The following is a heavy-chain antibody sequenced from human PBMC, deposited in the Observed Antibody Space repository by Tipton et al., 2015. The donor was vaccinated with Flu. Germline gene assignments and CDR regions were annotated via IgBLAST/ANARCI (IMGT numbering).Heavy chain of an antibody. Sequence: TLSLTCSVSGGSISSYYWSWIRQSPGKGLEWIGYISYSGSTNYNPSLKNRVTTSLDTSKNQFSLQLKSVTASDTAVYYCARLKLFALVNHSYYYGLDVWGQGTTVTVS. D-gene: IGHD3/OR15-3a*01. CDR3: ARLKLFALVNHSYYYGLDV. J-gene: IGHJ6*02. CDR2: ISYSGST. V-gene: IGHV4-59*08. CDR1: GGSISSYY.